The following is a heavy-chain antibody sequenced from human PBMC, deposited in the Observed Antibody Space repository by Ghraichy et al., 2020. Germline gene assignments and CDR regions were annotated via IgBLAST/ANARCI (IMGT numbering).Heavy chain of an antibody. V-gene: IGHV3-20*04. CDR2: INYNGGST. J-gene: IGHJ4*02. CDR3: AKKYTGTYYSLFDH. CDR1: GFFFRDHG. Sequence: GGSLRLSCEASGFFFRDHGMGWVRHRPGEGLEWVSGINYNGGSTNYADSVKGRFFISRDNTENVVYLQMNSLRAADTAVYYCAKKYTGTYYSLFDHWGQGIPVTVSS. D-gene: IGHD1-26*01.